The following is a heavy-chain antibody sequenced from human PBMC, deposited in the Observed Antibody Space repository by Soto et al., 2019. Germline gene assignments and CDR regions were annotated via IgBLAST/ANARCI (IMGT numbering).Heavy chain of an antibody. D-gene: IGHD3-22*01. Sequence: SGPPLVNPTQTLTLTCTFTRFSPSTSGVGVGWIRQPPGKALEWLALIYWDDDKRYSPSLKSRLTITKDTSKNQVVLTMTNMDPVDTATYYCARTYYDSSGYGGSWYFDLWGRGTLVTVSS. CDR1: RFSPSTSGVG. J-gene: IGHJ2*01. V-gene: IGHV2-5*02. CDR2: IYWDDDK. CDR3: ARTYYDSSGYGGSWYFDL.